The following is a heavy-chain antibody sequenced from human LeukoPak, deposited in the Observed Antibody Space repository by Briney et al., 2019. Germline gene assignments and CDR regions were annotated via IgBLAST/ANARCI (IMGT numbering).Heavy chain of an antibody. D-gene: IGHD3-10*01. J-gene: IGHJ4*02. V-gene: IGHV3-21*01. CDR3: ARRYYGSGSLPIDY. CDR1: GFTFSSYS. CDR2: ISSSSSYI. Sequence: GGSLRLSCAASGFTFSSYSMNWVRQAPGKGLEWVSSISSSSSYIYYADSVKGQFTISRDNAKNSLYLQMNSLRAEDTAVYYCARRYYGSGSLPIDYWGQGTLVTVSS.